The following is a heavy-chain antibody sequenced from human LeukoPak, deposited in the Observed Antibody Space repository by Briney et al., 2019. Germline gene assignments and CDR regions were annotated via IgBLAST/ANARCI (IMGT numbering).Heavy chain of an antibody. CDR3: ARHGGGGGSLFDY. Sequence: SETLSLTCTVSGGSISSSSYYWGWIRQPPGKGLEWIGSIYYGGSTYYNPSIKSRVTISVDTSKNPFFLKLSSVAAADAAVYYCARHGGGGGSLFDYWGQGTLVTVSS. CDR1: GGSISSSSYY. V-gene: IGHV4-39*01. J-gene: IGHJ4*02. CDR2: IYYGGST. D-gene: IGHD3-16*01.